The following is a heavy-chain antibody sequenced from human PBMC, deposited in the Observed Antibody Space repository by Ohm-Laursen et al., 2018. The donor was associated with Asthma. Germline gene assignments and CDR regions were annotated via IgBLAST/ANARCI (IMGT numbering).Heavy chain of an antibody. Sequence: SLRPSCAASGFTFSSYAMHWVRQAPGKGLEWVAVISYDGSNKYYADSVKGRFTISRDNSKNTLYLQMNSLRAEDTAVYYCARDKYCSGGSCYYYYGMDVWGQGTTVTVSS. CDR2: ISYDGSNK. J-gene: IGHJ6*02. CDR3: ARDKYCSGGSCYYYYGMDV. CDR1: GFTFSSYA. D-gene: IGHD2-15*01. V-gene: IGHV3-30-3*01.